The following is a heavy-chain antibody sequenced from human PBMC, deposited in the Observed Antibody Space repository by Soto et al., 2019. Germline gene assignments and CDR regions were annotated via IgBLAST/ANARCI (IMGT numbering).Heavy chain of an antibody. CDR2: TYYRSKWYN. J-gene: IGHJ4*02. Sequence: SQTLSLTCAISGDSVSSNSAAWNWIRQSPSRGLEWLGRTYYRSKWYNDYAVSVKSRITINPDTSKNQISLKLSSVTAADTAVYYCARGRKTRIQLWFPLDYWGQGTLVTVSS. CDR3: ARGRKTRIQLWFPLDY. CDR1: GDSVSSNSAA. V-gene: IGHV6-1*01. D-gene: IGHD5-18*01.